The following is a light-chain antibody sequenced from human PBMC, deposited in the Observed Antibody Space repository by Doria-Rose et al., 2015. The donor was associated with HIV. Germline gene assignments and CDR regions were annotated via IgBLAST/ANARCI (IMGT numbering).Light chain of an antibody. CDR3: HQYGTSWT. CDR2: DGS. Sequence: DIVMTQSPGTLSLSPGDRATLSCRASQSSSSTYLAWYQQQPGQAPSLLIYDGSTRATGIPDRFSASGSGTDFTLTINRLEPEDFALYYCHQYGTSWTFGQGTKVEI. J-gene: IGKJ1*01. V-gene: IGKV3-20*01. CDR1: QSSSSTY.